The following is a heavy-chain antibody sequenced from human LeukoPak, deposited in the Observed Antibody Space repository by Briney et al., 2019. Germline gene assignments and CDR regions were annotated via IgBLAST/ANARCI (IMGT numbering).Heavy chain of an antibody. CDR2: IYYSGST. Sequence: PSETLSLTCTVSGGSVSSGSYYWSWIRQPPGKGLEWIGYIYYSGSTNYNPSLKSRVTISVDTSKNQFSLKLSSVTAADTAVYYCARALPDHSSGWYVDYYYYGMDVWGQGTTVTVSS. CDR3: ARALPDHSSGWYVDYYYYGMDV. V-gene: IGHV4-61*01. J-gene: IGHJ6*02. CDR1: GGSVSSGSYY. D-gene: IGHD6-19*01.